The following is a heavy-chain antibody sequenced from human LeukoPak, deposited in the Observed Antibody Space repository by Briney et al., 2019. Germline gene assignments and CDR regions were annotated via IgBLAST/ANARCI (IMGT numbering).Heavy chain of an antibody. CDR3: ARVSQHSYGGDDAFDI. CDR1: GGSISSYY. V-gene: IGHV4-59*01. Sequence: SETLSLTCTVSGGSISSYYWSWIRQPPGKGLEWIGYIYYSGSTNYNPSLKSRVTISVHTSKNQFSLKLSSVTAADTALYYCARVSQHSYGGDDAFDIWGQGTMVTVSS. D-gene: IGHD5-18*01. J-gene: IGHJ3*02. CDR2: IYYSGST.